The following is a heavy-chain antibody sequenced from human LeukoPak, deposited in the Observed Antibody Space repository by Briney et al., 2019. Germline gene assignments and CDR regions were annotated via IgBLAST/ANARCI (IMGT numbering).Heavy chain of an antibody. V-gene: IGHV3-21*01. Sequence: GGSLRLSCAASGFTFSSYSMNWVRQAPGKGLEWVSSISSSSSYIYYADSVKGRLTISRDNAKNSLYLQMNSLRAEDTAVYYCARGAHGSGTHRWFDPWGQGILVTVSS. D-gene: IGHD3-10*01. CDR1: GFTFSSYS. J-gene: IGHJ5*02. CDR2: ISSSSSYI. CDR3: ARGAHGSGTHRWFDP.